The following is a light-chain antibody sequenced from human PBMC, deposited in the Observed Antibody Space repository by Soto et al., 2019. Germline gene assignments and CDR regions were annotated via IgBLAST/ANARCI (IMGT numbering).Light chain of an antibody. J-gene: IGKJ2*01. Sequence: IVLTQSPGTLSLSPGERVTLSCRASQSVSITYLAWYQQKPGQAPRLLVYALSRRATGIPDRFSGSGSGTDFTLTISRLEPEDFAVYYCQQYNTSPPGYTFGQGTKLEIK. V-gene: IGKV3-20*01. CDR1: QSVSITY. CDR2: ALS. CDR3: QQYNTSPPGYT.